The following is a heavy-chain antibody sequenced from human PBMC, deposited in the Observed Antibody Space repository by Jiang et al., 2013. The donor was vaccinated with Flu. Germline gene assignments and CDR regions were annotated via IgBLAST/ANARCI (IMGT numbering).Heavy chain of an antibody. Sequence: TSYYMHWVRQAPGQGLEWMGWISAYNGNTNYAQKLQGRVTMTTDTSTSTAYMELRSLRSDDTAVYYCARGIAVAPDLGYWGQGTLVTVSS. D-gene: IGHD6-19*01. CDR2: ISAYNGNT. J-gene: IGHJ4*02. CDR1: TSYY. CDR3: ARGIAVAPDLGY. V-gene: IGHV1-18*04.